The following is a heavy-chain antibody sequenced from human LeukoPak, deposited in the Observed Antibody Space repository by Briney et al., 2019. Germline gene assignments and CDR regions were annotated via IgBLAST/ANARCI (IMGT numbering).Heavy chain of an antibody. CDR1: GFTFDHYA. D-gene: IGHD2-2*01. J-gene: IGHJ6*02. CDR3: AKDGDCSSTSCYGWDYYYGMDV. Sequence: QAGGSLRLSCAASGFTFDHYAMHWVRQGPGTGLEGVSVIRWISGSIGYADSVKGRFTTSRDNAKNSLYLQMNSLRAEDTALYYCAKDGDCSSTSCYGWDYYYGMDVWGQGTTVTVSS. V-gene: IGHV3-9*01. CDR2: IRWISGSI.